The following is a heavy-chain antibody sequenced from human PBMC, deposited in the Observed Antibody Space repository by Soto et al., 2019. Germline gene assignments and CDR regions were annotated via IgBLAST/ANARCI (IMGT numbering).Heavy chain of an antibody. D-gene: IGHD3-3*01. CDR3: ATGNTYYDFWSGYPTLYYYYGMDV. J-gene: IGHJ6*02. CDR1: GYTFTSYG. CDR2: ISAYNGNT. V-gene: IGHV1-18*01. Sequence: ASVKVSCKASGYTFTSYGISWVRQAPGQGLEWMGWISAYNGNTNYAQKLQGRVTMTTDTSTSTAYMELRSLRSDDTAVYYCATGNTYYDFWSGYPTLYYYYGMDVWGQGTTVTVSS.